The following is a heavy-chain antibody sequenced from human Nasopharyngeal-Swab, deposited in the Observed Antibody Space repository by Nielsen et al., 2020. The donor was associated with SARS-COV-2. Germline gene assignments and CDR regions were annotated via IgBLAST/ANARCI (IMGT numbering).Heavy chain of an antibody. CDR1: GVSITSNNYY. V-gene: IGHV4-39*01. CDR2: ILYTGIT. J-gene: IGHJ5*02. Sequence: SETLSLTCTVSGVSITSNNYYWAWIRQPPGKGLEWIGDILYTGITYYNSSLNSRVTISADTSKNQFSLNLSSLTAADTAVYYCARLTKTTVTRRLYHDLWGRGTLVTVSS. D-gene: IGHD4-17*01. CDR3: ARLTKTTVTRRLYHDL.